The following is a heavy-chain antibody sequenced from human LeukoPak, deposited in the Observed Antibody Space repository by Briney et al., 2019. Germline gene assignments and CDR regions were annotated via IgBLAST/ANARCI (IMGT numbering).Heavy chain of an antibody. Sequence: PGGSLRLSCEASGFTLEDYGIHWVRQVPGKGLEWVSGVTWSSRSKKYADSVRGRFSISRDNADNSLYLRMNSLRVEDTALYYCVRGGWRIIETGGDSWGQGTLVTVSS. CDR1: GFTLEDYG. J-gene: IGHJ4*02. D-gene: IGHD2-15*01. CDR2: VTWSSRSK. V-gene: IGHV3-9*01. CDR3: VRGGWRIIETGGDS.